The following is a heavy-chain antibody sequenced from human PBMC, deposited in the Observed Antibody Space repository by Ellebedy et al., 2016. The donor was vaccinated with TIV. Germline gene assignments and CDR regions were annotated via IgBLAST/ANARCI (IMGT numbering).Heavy chain of an antibody. CDR1: GFTFSTYG. V-gene: IGHV3-30*18. CDR3: AKDRAATTYNWFDP. Sequence: GESLKISXTASGFTFSTYGMHWVRQAPDKGLEWVAIISHDGNNKYYADSMKGRFTISRDNSKNTLYLQMNSLRAEDTAVYYCAKDRAATTYNWFDPWGQGTLVTVSS. J-gene: IGHJ5*02. D-gene: IGHD2-15*01. CDR2: ISHDGNNK.